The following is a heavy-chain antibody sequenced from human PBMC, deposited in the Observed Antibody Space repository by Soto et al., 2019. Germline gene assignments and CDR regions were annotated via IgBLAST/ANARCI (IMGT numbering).Heavy chain of an antibody. D-gene: IGHD1-26*01. CDR2: IHNDGSRT. Sequence: EVQLVESGGGLVQPGESLRLSCAASGFTFSYYWMHWVRQTPGKGLLWVSHIHNDGSRTTYADSVKGRFTISRDNARNTVYVQMNGLRDDDKAVYYCAGGDRGAFDLWGQGTAVTVSS. CDR3: AGGDRGAFDL. J-gene: IGHJ3*01. CDR1: GFTFSYYW. V-gene: IGHV3-74*03.